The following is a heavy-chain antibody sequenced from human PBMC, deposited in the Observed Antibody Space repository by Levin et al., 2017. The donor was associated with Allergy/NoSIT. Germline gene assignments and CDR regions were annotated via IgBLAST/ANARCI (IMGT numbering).Heavy chain of an antibody. V-gene: IGHV1-8*01. CDR1: GYTFTNFD. J-gene: IGHJ4*02. CDR3: ARGNLLDSDNWYRATADY. CDR2: TNPNSGVT. Sequence: GESLKISCKASGYTFTNFDITWVRQATGQGLEWMGWTNPNSGVTGYAQKFQGRVTMTRDTSINTAYMELRSLRSEDTAIYYCARGNLLDSDNWYRATADYWGQGTLVTVSS. D-gene: IGHD1-20*01.